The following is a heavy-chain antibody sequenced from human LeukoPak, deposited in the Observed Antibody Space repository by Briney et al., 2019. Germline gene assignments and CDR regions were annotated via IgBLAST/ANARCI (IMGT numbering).Heavy chain of an antibody. V-gene: IGHV3-64*01. CDR3: ARGSTYYYDSSGYYYGEYFDY. CDR1: GFTFGTYG. D-gene: IGHD3-22*01. Sequence: PGGSLRLSCAASGFTFGTYGMHWVRPAPGEGLEYVSAISSNGGSTYYASSVKGRFTISRDNSKNTLYLQMGSLRAEDMAVYYCARGSTYYYDSSGYYYGEYFDYWGQGTVVTVSS. CDR2: ISSNGGST. J-gene: IGHJ4*02.